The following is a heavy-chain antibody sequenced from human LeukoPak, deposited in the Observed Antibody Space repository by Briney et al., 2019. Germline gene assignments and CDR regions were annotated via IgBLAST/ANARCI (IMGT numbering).Heavy chain of an antibody. CDR2: INPNSGGT. CDR1: EYTFTGYY. Sequence: GASVKVSCKASEYTFTGYYIHWVRQAPGQGLEWMGWINPNSGGTNYTQKFQGRVTMTRDTSISTAYMELSRLRSDDTAVYYCARGQYYDILTGYQNYYYYYYMDVWGKGTTVTVSS. J-gene: IGHJ6*03. D-gene: IGHD3-9*01. CDR3: ARGQYYDILTGYQNYYYYYYMDV. V-gene: IGHV1-2*02.